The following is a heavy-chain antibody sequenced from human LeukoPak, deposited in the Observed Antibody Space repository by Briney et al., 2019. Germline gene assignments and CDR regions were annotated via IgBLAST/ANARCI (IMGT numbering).Heavy chain of an antibody. J-gene: IGHJ4*02. CDR1: GGSFGGYY. CDR3: ARRDIVVVVAATYFDY. D-gene: IGHD2-15*01. Sequence: PSETLSLTCAVYGGSFGGYYWSWIRQPPGKGLEWIGEINHSGSTNYNPSLKSRVTISVDSSKNQFSLKLSSVTAADTAVYYCARRDIVVVVAATYFDYWGQGTLVTVSS. V-gene: IGHV4-34*01. CDR2: INHSGST.